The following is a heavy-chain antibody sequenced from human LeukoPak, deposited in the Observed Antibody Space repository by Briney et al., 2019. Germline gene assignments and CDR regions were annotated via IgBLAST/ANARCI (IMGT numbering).Heavy chain of an antibody. D-gene: IGHD1-14*01. J-gene: IGHJ5*02. CDR1: GYTFTSYG. CDR3: PRGEPYDTPDT. V-gene: IGHV1-18*01. CDR2: ISAYNGNT. Sequence: ASVKVSCKASGYTFTSYGISWVRQAPGQGLEWMGWISAYNGNTNYAQKLQGRVTMTTDTSTRTAYMELGSLRSDDTAVYYWPRGEPYDTPDTWGQGTLVTVSS.